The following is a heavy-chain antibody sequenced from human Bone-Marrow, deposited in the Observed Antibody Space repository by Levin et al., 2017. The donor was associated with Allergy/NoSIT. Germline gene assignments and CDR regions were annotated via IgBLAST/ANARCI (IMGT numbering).Heavy chain of an antibody. V-gene: IGHV3-15*01. CDR3: ATGTFIVGYSYGMDV. J-gene: IGHJ6*02. CDR1: GFSFNNAW. CDR2: IQTETEGGST. Sequence: GGSLRLSCAASGFSFNNAWMNWVRQVPGKGLEWVGRIQTETEGGSTDYAAAVKDRFTISRDDSKNILYLQMHSLKTEDTAVYYCATGTFIVGYSYGMDVWGQGTTVTVSS. D-gene: IGHD2-15*01.